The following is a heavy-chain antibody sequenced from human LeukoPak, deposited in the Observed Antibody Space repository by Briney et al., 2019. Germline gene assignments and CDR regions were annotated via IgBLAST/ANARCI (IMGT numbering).Heavy chain of an antibody. V-gene: IGHV3-23*01. D-gene: IGHD6-19*01. CDR3: AKEKSSGLWYFDY. J-gene: IGHJ4*02. Sequence: GGSLRLSCAASGFTFSTYAVSWVRQTPGKGLEWVSVISGSGGSTYYADSVKGRFTISRDNSKNTVYLQMNSLRAEDTAVYYCAKEKSSGLWYFDYWGQGTLVTVSS. CDR1: GFTFSTYA. CDR2: ISGSGGST.